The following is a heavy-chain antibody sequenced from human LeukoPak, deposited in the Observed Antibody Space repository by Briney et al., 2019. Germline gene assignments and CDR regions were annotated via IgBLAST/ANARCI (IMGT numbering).Heavy chain of an antibody. Sequence: GASVEVSCKASGYTFSGYYMHWVRQAPGQGLEWTGWINPNSGGTNYAQKFQGRVTMTRDTSISTAYMELSRLRSDDTAVYYCARGYPLSTTAAGTYFQHWGQGTLVTVSS. CDR1: GYTFSGYY. CDR3: ARGYPLSTTAAGTYFQH. J-gene: IGHJ1*01. CDR2: INPNSGGT. V-gene: IGHV1-2*02. D-gene: IGHD6-13*01.